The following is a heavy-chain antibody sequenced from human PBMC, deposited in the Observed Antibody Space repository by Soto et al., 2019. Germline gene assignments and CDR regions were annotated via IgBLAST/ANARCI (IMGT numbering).Heavy chain of an antibody. CDR2: INNAGNVI. J-gene: IGHJ4*02. CDR3: ARDSLYSFEC. Sequence: EVQLVESGGGLVQPGGSLRLSCAASGFTFHSYSMNSVRQAPGKGLEWISYINNAGNVIHYADYVKGRFTISRDNARNCLDLQMNIRRVEDMVLYYCARDSLYSFECWGQGNLGTGSS. CDR1: GFTFHSYS. V-gene: IGHV3-48*01. D-gene: IGHD2-15*01.